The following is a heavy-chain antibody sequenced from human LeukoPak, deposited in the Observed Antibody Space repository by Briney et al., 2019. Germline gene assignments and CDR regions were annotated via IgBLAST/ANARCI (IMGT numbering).Heavy chain of an antibody. CDR3: ARDRWQWDY. V-gene: IGHV3-11*06. CDR2: ISSSSSYI. J-gene: IGHJ4*02. D-gene: IGHD6-19*01. CDR1: GFTFSDYY. Sequence: GGSLRLSCAASGFTFSDYYMSWIRQAPGQGLEWVSYISSSSSYINYADSVKGRFTISRDNAKNSLYLQMNSLRAEDTAVYYCARDRWQWDYWGQGTLVTVSS.